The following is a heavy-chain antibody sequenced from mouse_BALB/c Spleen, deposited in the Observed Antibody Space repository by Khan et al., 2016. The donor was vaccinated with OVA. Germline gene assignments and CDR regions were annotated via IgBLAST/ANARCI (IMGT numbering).Heavy chain of an antibody. D-gene: IGHD2-1*01. J-gene: IGHJ4*01. Sequence: VQLKQSGAELVKPGASVKLSCTASGFNIKDTYMHWVKQRPEQGLEWIGRIDPANGNTKYDPKFQGKATITADKSSKTAYLPLSSLTSEDTAVYYCARDGNPYYYAMDYWGQGTSVTVSS. CDR2: IDPANGNT. V-gene: IGHV14-3*02. CDR1: GFNIKDTY. CDR3: ARDGNPYYYAMDY.